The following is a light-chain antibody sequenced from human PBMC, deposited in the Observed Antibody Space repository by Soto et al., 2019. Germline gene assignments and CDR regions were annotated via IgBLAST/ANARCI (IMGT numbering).Light chain of an antibody. J-gene: IGLJ2*01. Sequence: QSALTQPPSASGSPGQSVTISCTGTSSDVGGYNYVSWYQQHPGKAPKLMIYEVSKRPSGVPDRFSGSKSGNTASLTVSGLQAEHEADYYCSSYAGSNNRVVFGGGTKVTVL. CDR2: EVS. CDR1: SSDVGGYNY. CDR3: SSYAGSNNRVV. V-gene: IGLV2-8*01.